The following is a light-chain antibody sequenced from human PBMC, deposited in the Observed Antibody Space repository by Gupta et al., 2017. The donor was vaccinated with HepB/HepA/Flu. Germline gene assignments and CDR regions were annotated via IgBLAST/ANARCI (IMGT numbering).Light chain of an antibody. Sequence: SSELTQDPAVSVALGQTVRVTCQGDSLRRYYATWYQQKPGQAPVLVIYAKNSRPAGIPERFSGSTSGNTASLTITGAQAEDEADYYCHSRDRSGKHHVFGTGTKVTVL. CDR2: AKN. CDR1: SLRRYY. V-gene: IGLV3-19*01. CDR3: HSRDRSGKHHV. J-gene: IGLJ1*01.